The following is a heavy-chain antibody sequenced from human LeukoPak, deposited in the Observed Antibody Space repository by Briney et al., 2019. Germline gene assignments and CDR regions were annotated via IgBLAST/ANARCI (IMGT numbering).Heavy chain of an antibody. CDR2: VSNDGTYT. V-gene: IGHV3-74*03. CDR3: AITVDCRATTDCYSYFHH. J-gene: IGHJ1*01. Sequence: GGSLRLSCAASGFTFSSYFMHWVRHAPGKGLVWVSRVSNDGTYTEYADSVKGRFTISRDNAKDTLYLQVNSLRAEDTAVYYCAITVDCRATTDCYSYFHHWGQGTLVTVS. CDR1: GFTFSSYF. D-gene: IGHD2-21*02.